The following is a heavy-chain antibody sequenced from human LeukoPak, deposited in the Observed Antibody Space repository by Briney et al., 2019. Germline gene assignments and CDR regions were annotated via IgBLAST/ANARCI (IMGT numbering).Heavy chain of an antibody. CDR2: MNPNSGNT. CDR1: GYTFTSYD. CDR3: ARGTGTSHWFDP. D-gene: IGHD1-1*01. Sequence: ASVKVSCKASGYTFTSYDINWVRQATGQGLEWMGWMNPNSGNTGYAQKFQGRVTMTRNTSISTAYMELSSLRSEDTAVYYCARGTGTSHWFDPWGQGTLVTVSS. J-gene: IGHJ5*02. V-gene: IGHV1-8*01.